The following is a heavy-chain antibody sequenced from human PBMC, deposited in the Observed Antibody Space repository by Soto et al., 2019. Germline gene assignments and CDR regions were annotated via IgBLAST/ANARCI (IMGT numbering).Heavy chain of an antibody. Sequence: PGGSLRLSCAASGFTVSSNYMSWVRQAPGKGLEWVSAISGSGGSTYYADSVKGRFTISRDNSKNTLYLQMNSLRAEDTAVYYCAKDGCSGGSCYGYYYGMDVWGQGTTVTVSS. J-gene: IGHJ6*02. D-gene: IGHD2-15*01. CDR3: AKDGCSGGSCYGYYYGMDV. V-gene: IGHV3-23*01. CDR2: ISGSGGST. CDR1: GFTVSSNY.